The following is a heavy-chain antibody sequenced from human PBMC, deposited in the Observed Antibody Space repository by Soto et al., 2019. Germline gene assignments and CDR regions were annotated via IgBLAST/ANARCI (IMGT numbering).Heavy chain of an antibody. V-gene: IGHV4-31*03. CDR2: IYYSGST. D-gene: IGHD1-7*01. Sequence: SETLSLTCTVSGGPISSGGYYWSWIRQHPGKGLEWIGYIYYSGSTYYNPSLKSRVTISVDTSKNQFSLKLSSVTAADTAVYYCARTGTIIPFDYWGQGTLVTVSS. J-gene: IGHJ4*02. CDR3: ARTGTIIPFDY. CDR1: GGPISSGGYY.